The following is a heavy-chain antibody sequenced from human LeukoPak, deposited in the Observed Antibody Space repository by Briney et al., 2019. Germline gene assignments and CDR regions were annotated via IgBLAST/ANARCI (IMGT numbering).Heavy chain of an antibody. CDR1: GYSFSSYD. J-gene: IGHJ5*02. V-gene: IGHV1-8*01. CDR3: ARKRGQAGGLLFSWFDP. Sequence: ASVKVSCTASGYSFSSYDIYWVRQAAGQGLEWGEGLNPNNGDTGHAQKLQGRVSVTRDTSINTVYMELSSLRAEDTAIYSCARKRGQAGGLLFSWFDPWGQGTLVTVSS. D-gene: IGHD2-15*01. CDR2: LNPNNGDT.